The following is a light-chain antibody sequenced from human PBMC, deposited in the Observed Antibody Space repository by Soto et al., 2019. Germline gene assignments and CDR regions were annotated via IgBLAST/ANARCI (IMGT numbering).Light chain of an antibody. J-gene: IGKJ3*01. CDR3: QQYDNLPFT. V-gene: IGKV1-33*01. CDR2: DAS. Sequence: DIQMTQSPSSLSASVGDRVTITCQASQDISNYLNWYQQKPGKAPTLLIYDASNLETGVPSRFSGSGSGTDFTFTISSLQPADIATYYCQQYDNLPFTFGPGTKVDIK. CDR1: QDISNY.